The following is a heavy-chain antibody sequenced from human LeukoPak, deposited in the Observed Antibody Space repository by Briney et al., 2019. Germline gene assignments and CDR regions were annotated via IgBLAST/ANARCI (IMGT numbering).Heavy chain of an antibody. J-gene: IGHJ6*01. CDR1: GGSFTDNF. CDR2: INDYTADN. D-gene: IGHD3-22*01. Sequence: SETLSLNCTVYGGSFTDNFWTWIRQSPGQGREGIGEINDYTADNNYNPSLNSRVSISLEKSKNQFPLELRSVTAADTAVYYCARGRIAKIVVVHSFSYGMDVWGQGTTVTVSS. V-gene: IGHV4-34*01. CDR3: ARGRIAKIVVVHSFSYGMDV.